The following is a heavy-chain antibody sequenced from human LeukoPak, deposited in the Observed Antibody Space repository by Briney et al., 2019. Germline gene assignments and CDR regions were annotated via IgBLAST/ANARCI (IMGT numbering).Heavy chain of an antibody. D-gene: IGHD6-13*01. Sequence: GGSLRLSCAASGFTFSSYWMSWVRQAPGKGLEWVAVISYDGSNKYYADSVKGRFTISRDNSKNTLYLQMNSLRAEDTAVYYCAKDLAAAEELVDYWGQGTLVTVSS. V-gene: IGHV3-30*18. J-gene: IGHJ4*02. CDR3: AKDLAAAEELVDY. CDR2: ISYDGSNK. CDR1: GFTFSSYW.